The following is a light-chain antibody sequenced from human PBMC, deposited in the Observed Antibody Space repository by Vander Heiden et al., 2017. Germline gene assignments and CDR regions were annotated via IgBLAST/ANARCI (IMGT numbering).Light chain of an antibody. CDR1: QSISIY. Sequence: DIQTTQSPSSLSAAVGDRVTITCRASQSISIYLNWYQQKPGKAPKLLIYAASSLQSGVPSRFSGSGSGTDFTLTISSLQPEDFATYYCQQSYSTLGFTFGPGTKVDIK. J-gene: IGKJ3*01. CDR2: AAS. V-gene: IGKV1-39*01. CDR3: QQSYSTLGFT.